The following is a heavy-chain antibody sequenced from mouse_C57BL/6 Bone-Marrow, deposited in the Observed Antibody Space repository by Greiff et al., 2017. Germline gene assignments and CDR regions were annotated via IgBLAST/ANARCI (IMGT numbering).Heavy chain of an antibody. V-gene: IGHV5-16*01. CDR1: GFTFSEYY. D-gene: IGHD1-1*01. Sequence: EVMLVESEGGLVQPGSSMKLSCTASGFTFSEYYMAWVRQVPEKGLEWVANINYDGSSTYYLDSLKSRFIISRDNAKNILYLQMSSLKSEDTATYYCARDGGYGSRYWYFDVWGTGTTVTVSS. CDR2: INYDGSST. CDR3: ARDGGYGSRYWYFDV. J-gene: IGHJ1*03.